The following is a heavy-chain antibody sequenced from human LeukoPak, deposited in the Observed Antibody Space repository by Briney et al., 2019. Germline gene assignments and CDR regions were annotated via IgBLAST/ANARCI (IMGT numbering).Heavy chain of an antibody. CDR1: GGSISSYY. Sequence: SETLSLTCTVSGGSISSYYWSWIRQPPGKGLEWIGYIYYSGSTNYNPSLKSRVTISVDTSKNQFSLKLSSVTAADTAVYYCARYDSGWCADNWFDPWGQGTLVTVSS. D-gene: IGHD6-19*01. V-gene: IGHV4-59*01. J-gene: IGHJ5*02. CDR2: IYYSGST. CDR3: ARYDSGWCADNWFDP.